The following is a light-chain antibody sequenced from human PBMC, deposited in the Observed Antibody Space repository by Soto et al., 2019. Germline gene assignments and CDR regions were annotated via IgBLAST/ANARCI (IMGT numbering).Light chain of an antibody. V-gene: IGKV3-15*01. J-gene: IGKJ1*01. CDR2: GAS. CDR3: QQYFRPWT. Sequence: EIVMTQSPATLSVSPGERATLSCRASQSVSNNLAWYQQKPGQAPRLLIYGASTRATGISARFSGSGSGTDFTLTISSLQAEDVAVYYCQQYFRPWTFGQGTKVEIK. CDR1: QSVSNN.